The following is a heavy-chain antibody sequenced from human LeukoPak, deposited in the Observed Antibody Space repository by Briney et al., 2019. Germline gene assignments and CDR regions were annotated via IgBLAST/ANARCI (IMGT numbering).Heavy chain of an antibody. V-gene: IGHV5-51*01. D-gene: IGHD4-17*01. CDR3: ARHTGNYGDYAFDY. CDR2: IYPGDSDA. Sequence: PGEAPEIFRKSSGYNFANPCLARVPQMPGKGLEWMRIIYPGDSDARYSPSFQGQVTISADKSISTAYLQWSSLKASDTAMYYCARHTGNYGDYAFDYWGQGTLVTVSS. CDR1: GYNFANPC. J-gene: IGHJ4*02.